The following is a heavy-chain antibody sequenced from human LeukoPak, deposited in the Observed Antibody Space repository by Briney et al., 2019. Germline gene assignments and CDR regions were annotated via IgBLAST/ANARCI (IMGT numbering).Heavy chain of an antibody. CDR2: IYYSGST. V-gene: IGHV4-59*12. CDR3: ARDSLGGYGSFDY. CDR1: GGSISSYY. Sequence: MSSETLSLTCTVSGGSISSYYWSWIRQPPGKGLEWIGYIYYSGSTYYNPSLKSRVTISLDTSKTQFSLKLSSVIAADTAVYYCARDSLGGYGSFDYWGQGTLVTVSS. J-gene: IGHJ4*02. D-gene: IGHD3-10*01.